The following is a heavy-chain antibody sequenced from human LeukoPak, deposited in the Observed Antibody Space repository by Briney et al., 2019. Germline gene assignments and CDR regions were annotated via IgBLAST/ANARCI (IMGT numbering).Heavy chain of an antibody. CDR1: GFTFNSYW. D-gene: IGHD6-19*01. CDR2: IKRDGSEK. Sequence: GGSLRLSYAASGFTFNSYWMNWVRQAPGKGLEWVANIKRDGSEKYYVDSVKGRFTISRDNAKNSLDLQMNSLRVEDTAVYYCARLGPASSGWPESFDYWGQGTLVTVSS. J-gene: IGHJ4*02. CDR3: ARLGPASSGWPESFDY. V-gene: IGHV3-7*03.